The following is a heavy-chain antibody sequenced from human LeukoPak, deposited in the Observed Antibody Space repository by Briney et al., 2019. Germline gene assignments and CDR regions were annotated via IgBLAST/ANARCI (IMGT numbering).Heavy chain of an antibody. J-gene: IGHJ5*02. Sequence: PGGSLRLSCAASGFTFSSYAMSWVRQAPGKGLEWFSAISGSGGSTYYADSVKGRFTISRDNSKNTLYLQMNSLRAEDTAVYYCAKDVWFGELFANWFDPWGQGTLVTVSS. CDR2: ISGSGGST. D-gene: IGHD3-10*01. CDR1: GFTFSSYA. CDR3: AKDVWFGELFANWFDP. V-gene: IGHV3-23*01.